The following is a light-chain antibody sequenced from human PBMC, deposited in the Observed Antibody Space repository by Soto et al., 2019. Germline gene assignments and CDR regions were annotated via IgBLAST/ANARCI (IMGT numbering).Light chain of an antibody. J-gene: IGKJ1*01. CDR2: DAS. Sequence: EIVVTQSPATLSLSPGERATLSCRASQSVSSYLAWYQQKPGQAPRLLIYDASNRATGIPARFSGSGSGTDFTLTLTRLQPEDFAVYYCQQYGSSPWTSGQGTKVEIK. CDR3: QQYGSSPWT. CDR1: QSVSSY. V-gene: IGKV3-11*01.